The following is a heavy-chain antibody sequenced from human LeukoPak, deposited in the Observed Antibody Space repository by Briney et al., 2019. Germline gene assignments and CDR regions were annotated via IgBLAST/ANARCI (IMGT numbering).Heavy chain of an antibody. CDR1: GFTFSSYA. J-gene: IGHJ4*02. CDR3: ARLISTSSSRFSDY. D-gene: IGHD6-6*01. V-gene: IGHV3-23*01. Sequence: GGSLRLSCAASGFTFSSYAMSWVRQAPGKGLEWVSAISISGVNTYYADSVKGRFTISRDTSRNTLYLQMHSLRAEDTAVYYCARLISTSSSRFSDYWGQGTLVTVSS. CDR2: ISISGVNT.